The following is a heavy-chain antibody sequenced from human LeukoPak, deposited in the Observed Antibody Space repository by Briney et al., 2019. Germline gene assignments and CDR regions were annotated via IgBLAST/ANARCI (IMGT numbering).Heavy chain of an antibody. CDR2: MSYDGSNK. J-gene: IGHJ4*02. CDR1: GFTFSSYA. Sequence: RAGGSLRLSCAASGFTFSSYAMHWVRQAPGKGLEWVAVMSYDGSNKYYADSVKGRFTISRDNSKNTLYLQMNSLRAEDTAVYYCARVYYYDSSGYRGFDYWGQGTLVTVSS. D-gene: IGHD3-22*01. CDR3: ARVYYYDSSGYRGFDY. V-gene: IGHV3-30*04.